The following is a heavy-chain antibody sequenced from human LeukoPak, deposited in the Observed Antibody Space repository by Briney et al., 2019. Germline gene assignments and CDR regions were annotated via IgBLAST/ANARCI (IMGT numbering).Heavy chain of an antibody. CDR3: AKDRSYSYGGIDY. CDR2: ISGSSDST. V-gene: IGHV3-23*01. J-gene: IGHJ4*02. D-gene: IGHD5-18*01. CDR1: GFTFSNYA. Sequence: AGGSLRLSCAASGFTFSNYAVNWVRQAPGKGLEWVSAISGSSDSTYYVDSVKGRFTISRDNPKNTLYLQMNSLRAEDTAVYYCAKDRSYSYGGIDYWGQGTLVTVSS.